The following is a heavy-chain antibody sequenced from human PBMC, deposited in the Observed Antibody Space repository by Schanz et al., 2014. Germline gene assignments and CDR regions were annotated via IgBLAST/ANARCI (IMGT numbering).Heavy chain of an antibody. CDR2: IKQDGSER. Sequence: EVQLVESGGGLVQPGGSLRLSCAASGFTFSSYWMSWVRQAPGKGLEWVANIKQDGSERYYVDSVKGRFTISRDNAKNSLYLQMSSLRAEDTAVYYCASSSYRLLSYYYAMDVWGQGTTVTVSS. J-gene: IGHJ6*02. CDR1: GFTFSSYW. CDR3: ASSSYRLLSYYYAMDV. V-gene: IGHV3-7*03. D-gene: IGHD1-26*01.